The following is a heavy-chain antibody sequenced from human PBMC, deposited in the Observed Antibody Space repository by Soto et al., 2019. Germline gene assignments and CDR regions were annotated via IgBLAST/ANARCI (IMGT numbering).Heavy chain of an antibody. CDR2: INPSGGYT. CDR3: AGGGGIVVVPAPYAH. J-gene: IGHJ4*02. CDR1: GYTFSSYY. D-gene: IGHD2-21*02. Sequence: ASVKVSCKASGYTFSSYYMNWVRQAPGQGLEWLGIINPSGGYTTYAQRFLGRVTMTSDTSTSTVHMELGSLTSEDTAVYYCAGGGGIVVVPAPYAHGGQGPLVTVPS. V-gene: IGHV1-46*03.